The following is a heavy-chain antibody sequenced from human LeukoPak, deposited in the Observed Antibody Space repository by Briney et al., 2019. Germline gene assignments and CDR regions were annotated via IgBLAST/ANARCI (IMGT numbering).Heavy chain of an antibody. CDR3: ARDLYYFDY. CDR2: SGGSGGSA. J-gene: IGHJ4*02. CDR1: GFTFSSYA. Sequence: GGSLRLSCAGTGFTFSSYAMSWVRQAPGKGLEWVATSGGSGGSAYYADSVKGRFTISRDNAKNTLYLQMNSLRAEDTAVYYCARDLYYFDYWGQGTLVTVSS. V-gene: IGHV3-23*01.